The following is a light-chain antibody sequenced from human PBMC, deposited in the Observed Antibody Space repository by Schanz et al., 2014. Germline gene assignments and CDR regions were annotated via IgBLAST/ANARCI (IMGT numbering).Light chain of an antibody. Sequence: DVQMTQSPSTLSASVGDRVTITCRASQSIGTWLAWYQQKPGKAPKLLIYDASNLESGVPSRFSGSGSGTEFTLIISSLQPDDFATYYCQQYSRAVAFGQGTKVEIK. CDR1: QSIGTW. CDR2: DAS. CDR3: QQYSRAVA. J-gene: IGKJ1*01. V-gene: IGKV1-5*01.